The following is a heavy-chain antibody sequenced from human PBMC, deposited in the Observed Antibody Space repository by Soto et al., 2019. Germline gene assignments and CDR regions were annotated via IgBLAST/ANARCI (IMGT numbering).Heavy chain of an antibody. J-gene: IGHJ4*02. Sequence: QIILKESGPTLVQPTQTLTLTCTFSVFSLNTSGAGVGWIRQPPGKPLECLALIYWDDDKSSSPSLKSRLTITKDTSQSQVVLTMTNRDPVETATYYGAHNDRGDYYDPYGCLTPFDYWGQGTLVTVSS. V-gene: IGHV2-5*02. CDR2: IYWDDDK. CDR3: AHNDRGDYYDPYGCLTPFDY. D-gene: IGHD3-22*01. CDR1: VFSLNTSGAG.